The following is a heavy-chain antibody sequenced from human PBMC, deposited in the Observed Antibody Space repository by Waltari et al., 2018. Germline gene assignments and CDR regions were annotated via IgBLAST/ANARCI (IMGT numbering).Heavy chain of an antibody. V-gene: IGHV4-34*01. Sequence: QVQLQQWGAGLLKPSETLSLTCAVYGGSFSGYYWRWFRQPPGKGLEWIGEINHSGSTNYNPSLKSRVTISVDTSKNQFSLKLSSVTAADTAVYYCARGKSSGWYGIWFDPWGQGTLVTVSS. D-gene: IGHD6-19*01. CDR3: ARGKSSGWYGIWFDP. CDR2: INHSGST. CDR1: GGSFSGYY. J-gene: IGHJ5*02.